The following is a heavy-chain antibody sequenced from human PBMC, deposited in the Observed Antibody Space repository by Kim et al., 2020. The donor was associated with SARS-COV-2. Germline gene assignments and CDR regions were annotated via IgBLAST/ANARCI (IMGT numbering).Heavy chain of an antibody. Sequence: GGSLRLSCVASGFTFSDYAMNWVRQAPGKGLEWVAVISYDGRNTYYAASVKGRFTISRDNAKNTLYLQMNSLRSEDTARYYCVKEGAFTTPGVDYYFDVWGQGTLVTVSS. V-gene: IGHV3-30*04. CDR1: GFTFSDYA. J-gene: IGHJ4*02. CDR3: VKEGAFTTPGVDYYFDV. D-gene: IGHD3-22*01. CDR2: ISYDGRNT.